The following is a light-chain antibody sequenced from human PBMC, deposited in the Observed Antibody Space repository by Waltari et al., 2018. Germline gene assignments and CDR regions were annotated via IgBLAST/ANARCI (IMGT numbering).Light chain of an antibody. CDR1: SNAVGIYNL. Sequence: QSALTQPASVSGSPGQSITIPCTGTSNAVGIYNLVSWYQQHPGKASKLMIYEVNKRPSGVSTRFSGSKSGNTASLTISGLQAEDEADYYCCSYAGSSTYVVFGGGTKLTVL. V-gene: IGLV2-23*02. CDR2: EVN. CDR3: CSYAGSSTYVV. J-gene: IGLJ2*01.